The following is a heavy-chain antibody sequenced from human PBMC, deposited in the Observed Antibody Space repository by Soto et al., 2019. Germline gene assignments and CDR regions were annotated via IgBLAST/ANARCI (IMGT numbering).Heavy chain of an antibody. J-gene: IGHJ4*02. CDR3: ASALGYCSSTSCYASEYFDY. CDR2: IYPGDSDT. V-gene: IGHV5-51*01. Sequence: GESLKISCKGSGYSFTSYWIGWVRQMPGKGLEWMGIIYPGDSDTRYSPSFQGQVTISADKSISTAYLQWSSLKASDTAMYYCASALGYCSSTSCYASEYFDYWGQGTLVTVS. CDR1: GYSFTSYW. D-gene: IGHD2-2*01.